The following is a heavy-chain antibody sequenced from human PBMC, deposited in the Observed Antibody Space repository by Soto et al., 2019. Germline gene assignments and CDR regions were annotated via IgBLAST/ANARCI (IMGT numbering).Heavy chain of an antibody. J-gene: IGHJ6*02. CDR2: VNHSGST. V-gene: IGHV4-34*01. Sequence: SETLSLTCAGYGGSFSGYYWSWIRQPPGKGLEWIWEVNHSGSTNYNPSLKSRVTISVDTSKNQFSLKLSSVTAADTAVYYCARGRCSSTSCFPRTYYYYYHYGMDVCGQGTTVTVSS. CDR3: ARGRCSSTSCFPRTYYYYYHYGMDV. D-gene: IGHD2-2*01. CDR1: GGSFSGYY.